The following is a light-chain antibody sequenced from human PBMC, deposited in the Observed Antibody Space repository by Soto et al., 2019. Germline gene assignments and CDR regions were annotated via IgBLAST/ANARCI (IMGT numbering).Light chain of an antibody. V-gene: IGKV3-20*01. CDR3: PHYNTAPLT. CDR1: QSVSRTY. Sequence: EFVLTQSPVTLSLSPGERVTLXXRASQSVSRTYLDWYQQKPGKAPRXXRDGASRRATCSPDMFSGSGSGTEFTLTSSRLDPAAFAVYPCPHYNTAPLTCGQGTKVDIK. J-gene: IGKJ1*01. CDR2: GAS.